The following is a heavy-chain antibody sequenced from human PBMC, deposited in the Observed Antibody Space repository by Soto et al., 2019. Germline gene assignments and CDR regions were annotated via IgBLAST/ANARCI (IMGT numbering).Heavy chain of an antibody. D-gene: IGHD4-17*01. J-gene: IGHJ4*02. CDR1: GFTVSSNY. CDR3: ARSTYGDYPMFDY. V-gene: IGHV3-66*01. Sequence: GGSLRFSCAASGFTVSSNYMSWVRQAPGKGLEWVSVIYSGGSTYYADSVKGRFTISRDNSKNTLYLQMNSLRAEDTAVYYCARSTYGDYPMFDYWGQGTLVTVSS. CDR2: IYSGGST.